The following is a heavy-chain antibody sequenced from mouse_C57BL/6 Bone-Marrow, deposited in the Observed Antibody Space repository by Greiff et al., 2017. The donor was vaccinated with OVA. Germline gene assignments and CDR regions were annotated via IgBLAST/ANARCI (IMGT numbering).Heavy chain of an antibody. CDR1: GFTFSDYG. V-gene: IGHV5-17*01. CDR3: ATDYGSSYFDY. CDR2: ISSGSSTI. J-gene: IGHJ2*01. D-gene: IGHD1-1*01. Sequence: EVKLMESGGGLVKPGGSLKLSCAASGFTFSDYGMHWVRQAPEKGLEWVAYISSGSSTIYYADTVKGRFTISRDNAKNTLFLQMTSLRSEDTAMYYCATDYGSSYFDYWGQGTTLTVSS.